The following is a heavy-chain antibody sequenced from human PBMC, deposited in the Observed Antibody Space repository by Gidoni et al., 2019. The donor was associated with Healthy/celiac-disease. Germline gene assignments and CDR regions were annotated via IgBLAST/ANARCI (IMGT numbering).Heavy chain of an antibody. V-gene: IGHV3-64*01. D-gene: IGHD6-19*01. CDR2: ISSNGGST. CDR1: GFTFSSYA. Sequence: EVQLVESGGGLVQPGGSLRLSWAASGFTFSSYAMHWVRQAPGKGLEYVSAISSNGGSTYYANSVKGIFTISRDNSKNTLYLQMGSLRAEDMAVYYCARDSGSGWSFFDYWGQGTLVTVSS. J-gene: IGHJ4*02. CDR3: ARDSGSGWSFFDY.